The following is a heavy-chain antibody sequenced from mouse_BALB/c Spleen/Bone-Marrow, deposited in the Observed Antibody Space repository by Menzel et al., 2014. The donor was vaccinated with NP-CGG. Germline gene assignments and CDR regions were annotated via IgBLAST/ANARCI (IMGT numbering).Heavy chain of an antibody. J-gene: IGHJ2*01. Sequence: DVHLVESGGDLVKPGGSLKLSCAASGFTFSSYGMSWVRQTPDKRLEWGATISSGGSYTYYPDSVKGRFTISRDNAKNTLYLQMSSLKSEDTAMYYCARQTYYDYDGYFDYWGQGTTLTVSS. CDR1: GFTFSSYG. V-gene: IGHV5-6*01. CDR3: ARQTYYDYDGYFDY. CDR2: ISSGGSYT. D-gene: IGHD2-4*01.